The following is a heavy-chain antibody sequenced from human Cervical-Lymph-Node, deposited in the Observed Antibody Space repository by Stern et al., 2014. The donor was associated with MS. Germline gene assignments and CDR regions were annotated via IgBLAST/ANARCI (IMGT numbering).Heavy chain of an antibody. J-gene: IGHJ4*02. D-gene: IGHD5-12*01. CDR3: ARTYELDY. CDR1: GYTFTSYD. CDR2: SSPNTGDT. V-gene: IGHV1-8*01. Sequence: VQLVESGAEVKKPGASVRVSCKASGYTFTSYDINWVRQAPGQGLEWMGLSSPNTGDTGYAQKFQGRNTMTRNPSMSTAYMDLSSLRSEDTATYYCARTYELDYWGQGTLLVVSS.